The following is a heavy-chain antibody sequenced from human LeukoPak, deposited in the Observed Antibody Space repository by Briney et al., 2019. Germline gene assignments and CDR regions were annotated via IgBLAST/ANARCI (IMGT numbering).Heavy chain of an antibody. CDR1: GFTFSSHW. CDR3: ARATCTSTSCHTFFDAFDI. V-gene: IGHV3-7*01. J-gene: IGHJ3*02. Sequence: GGSLRLSCVASGFTFSSHWMNWVRQAPGKGLEWVANIKQDGSEKYYVDSVKGRFTISRDNAKDSLWLQMNSLRAEDTAVYYCARATCTSTSCHTFFDAFDIWGQGTLVTVSS. CDR2: IKQDGSEK. D-gene: IGHD2-2*02.